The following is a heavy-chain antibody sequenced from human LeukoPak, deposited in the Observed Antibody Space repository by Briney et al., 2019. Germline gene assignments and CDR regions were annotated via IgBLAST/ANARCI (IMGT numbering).Heavy chain of an antibody. V-gene: IGHV3-11*01. CDR3: ARDKGDYDTSGSLFVF. CDR1: GFTFSDHY. CDR2: ISSSGSTI. J-gene: IGHJ4*02. D-gene: IGHD3-22*01. Sequence: GGSLRLSCAASGFTFSDHYMSWIRQAPGKGLEWVSYISSSGSTIYYADSVKGRFTISRDNAKNSLYLQMNSLRAEDTAVYYCARDKGDYDTSGSLFVFGGQGTLVTVSS.